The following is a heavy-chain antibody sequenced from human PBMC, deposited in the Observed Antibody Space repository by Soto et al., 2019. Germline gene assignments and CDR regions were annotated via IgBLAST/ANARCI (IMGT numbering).Heavy chain of an antibody. CDR3: AKDQLTGTPGGNIGYYYYGMDV. D-gene: IGHD1-20*01. Sequence: PGGSLRLSCAASGFTFSSYGMHWVRQAPGKGLEWVAVISYDGSNKYYADSVKGRFTISRDNSKNTLYLQMNSLRAEDTAVYYCAKDQLTGTPGGNIGYYYYGMDVWGQGTTVTVSS. J-gene: IGHJ6*02. CDR1: GFTFSSYG. V-gene: IGHV3-30*18. CDR2: ISYDGSNK.